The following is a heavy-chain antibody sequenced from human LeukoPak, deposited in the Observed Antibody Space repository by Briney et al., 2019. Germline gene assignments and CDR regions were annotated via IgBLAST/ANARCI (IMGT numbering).Heavy chain of an antibody. CDR3: AKGREWELPTYFDY. J-gene: IGHJ4*02. V-gene: IGHV3-23*01. CDR2: ISGSGGST. D-gene: IGHD1-26*01. Sequence: GGSLRLSCAASGFTFSTYAMNWVRQAPGKGLEWVSGISGSGGSTHYADSAKGRFTISRDNSKNTLYLQMNSLTAEDTAVYYCAKGREWELPTYFDYWGQGTLVTVSS. CDR1: GFTFSTYA.